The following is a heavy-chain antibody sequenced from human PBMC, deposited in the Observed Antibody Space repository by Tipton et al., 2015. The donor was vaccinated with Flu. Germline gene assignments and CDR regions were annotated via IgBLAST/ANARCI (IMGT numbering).Heavy chain of an antibody. D-gene: IGHD4-11*01. CDR1: GGSISSYY. CDR2: IYYSGST. J-gene: IGHJ6*03. Sequence: TLSLTCTVSGGSISSYYWSWIRQPPGKGLEWIGYIYYSGSTNYNPSLKSRVTISVDMSKNQFSLKLSSVTAADTAVYYCARGGVSTVWYYYMDVWGKGTTVTVSS. CDR3: ARGGVSTVWYYYMDV. V-gene: IGHV4-59*01.